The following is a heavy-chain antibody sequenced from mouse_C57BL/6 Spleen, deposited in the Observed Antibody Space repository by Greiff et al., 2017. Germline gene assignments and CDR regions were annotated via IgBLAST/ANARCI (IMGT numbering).Heavy chain of an antibody. J-gene: IGHJ3*01. CDR3: ARDYDYAAWFAY. Sequence: VMLVESGPELVKPGASVKISCKASGYAFSSSWMNWVKQRPGKGLEWIGRIYPGDGDTNYNGKFKGKATLTADKSSSTAYMQLSSLTSEDSAVYFCARDYDYAAWFAYWGQGTLVTVSA. D-gene: IGHD2-4*01. CDR2: IYPGDGDT. CDR1: GYAFSSSW. V-gene: IGHV1-82*01.